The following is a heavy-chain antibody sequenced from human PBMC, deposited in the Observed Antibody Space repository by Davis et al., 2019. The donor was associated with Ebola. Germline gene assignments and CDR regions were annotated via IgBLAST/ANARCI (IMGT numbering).Heavy chain of an antibody. D-gene: IGHD1/OR15-1a*01. J-gene: IGHJ4*02. V-gene: IGHV4-59*01. CDR3: ARGPQLEQYDY. Sequence: MPGGSLRLSCTVSGGSISSYYWSWIRQPPGKGLEWIGYIYYSGSTNYNPSLKSRVTISVDTSKNQFSLKLSSVTAADTAVYYCARGPQLEQYDYWGQGTLVTVSS. CDR2: IYYSGST. CDR1: GGSISSYY.